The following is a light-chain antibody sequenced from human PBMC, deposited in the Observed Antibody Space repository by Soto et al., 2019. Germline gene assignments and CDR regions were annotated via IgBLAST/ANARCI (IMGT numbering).Light chain of an antibody. CDR3: QQSYSTPIT. CDR1: RSVSGW. V-gene: IGKV1-39*01. Sequence: DMHMTQSPSTLSASVLDTGTCSCRASRSVSGWLAWYQQKPGKAPKLLIYAASSLQSGVPSRFSGSGSGTDFTLTISSLQPEDFATYYCQQSYSTPITFGHGTRLEIK. CDR2: AAS. J-gene: IGKJ5*01.